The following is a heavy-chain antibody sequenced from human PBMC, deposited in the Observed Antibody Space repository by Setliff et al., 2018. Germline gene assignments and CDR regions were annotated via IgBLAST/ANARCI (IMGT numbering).Heavy chain of an antibody. D-gene: IGHD6-13*01. CDR2: TRNKANSYTT. J-gene: IGHJ6*02. CDR3: TSRGSSPYDMDG. CDR1: GFTFSDHY. V-gene: IGHV3-72*01. Sequence: GGSLRLSCAASGFTFSDHYMDWVRQAPGKGLEWVGRTRNKANSYTTEYAASVKGRFTISRDDSDNTAYLQMNSLKTEDTAVYYCTSRGSSPYDMDGWGQGTTVTVSS.